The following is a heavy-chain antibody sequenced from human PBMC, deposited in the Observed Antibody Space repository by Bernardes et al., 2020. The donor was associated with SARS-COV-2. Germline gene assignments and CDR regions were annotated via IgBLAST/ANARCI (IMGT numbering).Heavy chain of an antibody. D-gene: IGHD2-2*01. CDR1: GFSLSPSGMC. CDR3: ARIPLQLLLGGVYYYGMDV. CDR2: IDWDDDK. Sequence: SGTTLLKPTQTLTLTCTFSGFSLSPSGMCVSWIRQPPGKALEWLALIDWDDDKYYSTSLKTRLTISKDTSKNQVVLTMTNMDPVDTATYYCARIPLQLLLGGVYYYGMDVWGQGTTVTVSS. V-gene: IGHV2-70*01. J-gene: IGHJ6*02.